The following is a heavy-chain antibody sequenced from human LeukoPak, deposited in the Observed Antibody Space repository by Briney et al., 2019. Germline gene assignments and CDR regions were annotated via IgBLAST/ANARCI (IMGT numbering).Heavy chain of an antibody. CDR1: GFTFSSYA. V-gene: IGHV3-23*01. Sequence: GGSLRLSCAASGFTFSSYAMSWVRQAPGKGLEWVSAISGSGGSTYYADSVKGRFTISRDNSKNTLYLQMNSLRAEDTAVYYCATWGYLSGYYYYGMDVWGQGTTVTVSS. CDR3: ATWGYLSGYYYYGMDV. CDR2: ISGSGGST. J-gene: IGHJ6*02. D-gene: IGHD3-16*01.